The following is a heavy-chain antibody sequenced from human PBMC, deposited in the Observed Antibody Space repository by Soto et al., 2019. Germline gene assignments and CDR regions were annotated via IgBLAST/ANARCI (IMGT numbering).Heavy chain of an antibody. Sequence: EVQLVESGGGLVQPGGSLRLSCAGSGVTFSNYWMHWVRQAPGKGLEWVSRIDHDGPTDYADSVRGRFTISRDNAENTLYMQMNSLSPEDTAVYYCVRDSHGEYGGQGTLVTVSS. CDR2: IDHDGPT. CDR3: VRDSHGEY. CDR1: GVTFSNYW. J-gene: IGHJ4*02. V-gene: IGHV3-74*01.